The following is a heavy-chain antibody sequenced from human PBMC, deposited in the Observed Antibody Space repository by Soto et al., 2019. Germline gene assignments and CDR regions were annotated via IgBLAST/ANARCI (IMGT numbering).Heavy chain of an antibody. J-gene: IGHJ4*02. CDR2: ISYDGSNK. V-gene: IGHV3-30*03. D-gene: IGHD6-19*01. Sequence: QVQLVESGGGVVQPGRSLRLSCAASGFSFSSYGMQWVCQAPGKGLEWVAVISYDGSNKYYADSVKDRFTISRDNSKKTLYLQMNSLRADDTAVYYCVAGQYFFDYCGQGTLVTVSS. CDR1: GFSFSSYG. CDR3: VAGQYFFDY.